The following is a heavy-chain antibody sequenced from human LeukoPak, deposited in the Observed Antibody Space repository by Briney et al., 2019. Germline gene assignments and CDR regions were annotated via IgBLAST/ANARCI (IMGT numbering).Heavy chain of an antibody. CDR3: AKGSGGAVDNFDY. CDR2: ISYDGSNK. V-gene: IGHV3-30*07. D-gene: IGHD5-12*01. J-gene: IGHJ4*02. Sequence: GGSLRLSCAASGFTFSSYAMHWVRQAPGKGLEWVAVISYDGSNKYYADSVKGRFTISRDNSKNTLYLQMNSLRAEDTALYYCAKGSGGAVDNFDYWGQGTLGTVPS. CDR1: GFTFSSYA.